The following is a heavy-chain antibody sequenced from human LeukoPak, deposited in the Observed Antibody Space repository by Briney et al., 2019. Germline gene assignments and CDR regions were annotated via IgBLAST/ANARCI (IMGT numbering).Heavy chain of an antibody. CDR1: GGSISSGSYY. V-gene: IGHV4-61*02. Sequence: SETLSLTCTVSGGSISSGSYYWSWIRQPAGKGLEWLGRIYTSGSTNYNPSLKSRVTISVDTSKNQFSLKLSSVTAADTAVYYCAREVERYSSGWADYWGQGTLVTVSS. D-gene: IGHD6-19*01. J-gene: IGHJ4*02. CDR3: AREVERYSSGWADY. CDR2: IYTSGST.